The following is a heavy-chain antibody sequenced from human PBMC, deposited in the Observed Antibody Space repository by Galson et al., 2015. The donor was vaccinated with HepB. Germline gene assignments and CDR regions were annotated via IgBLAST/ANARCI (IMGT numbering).Heavy chain of an antibody. D-gene: IGHD4-17*01. CDR3: ARGLNYGDPTLYYYYYGMDV. J-gene: IGHJ6*02. V-gene: IGHV3-48*04. Sequence: SLRLSCAASGFTFSSYSMNWVRQAPGKGLEWVSYISSSSSTIYYADSVKGRFTISRDNAKNSLYLQMNSLRAEDTAVYYCARGLNYGDPTLYYYYYGMDVWGQGTTVTVSS. CDR1: GFTFSSYS. CDR2: ISSSSSTI.